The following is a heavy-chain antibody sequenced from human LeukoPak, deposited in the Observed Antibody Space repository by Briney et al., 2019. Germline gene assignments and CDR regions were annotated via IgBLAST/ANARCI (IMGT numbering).Heavy chain of an antibody. CDR2: IYYSGST. CDR1: GGSISSYY. CDR3: ARGFGSSWYYFDY. V-gene: IGHV4-59*12. Sequence: PSETLSLTCTVSGGSISSYYWSWIRQSPGKGLEWIGYIYYSGSTNYNPSLKSRVTISVDTSKNQFSLKLSSVTAADTAVYYCARGFGSSWYYFDYWGQGTLVTVSS. J-gene: IGHJ4*02. D-gene: IGHD6-13*01.